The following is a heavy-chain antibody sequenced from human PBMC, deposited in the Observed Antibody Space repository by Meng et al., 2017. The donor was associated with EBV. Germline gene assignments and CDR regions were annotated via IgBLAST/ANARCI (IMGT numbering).Heavy chain of an antibody. CDR1: GGPFRSDA. CDR2: LIPMSDAP. Sequence: VRVVQFGAGVRKSGSSVKVSCWTSGGPFRSDAVSWVRQAPGQGLEWMGGLIPMSDAPHYAQKFQGRVTITADESTSTHYMHLSGLTSDDTAVYYCASESGRGFTPDYWGQGTLVTVSS. V-gene: IGHV1-69*01. J-gene: IGHJ4*02. CDR3: ASESGRGFTPDY. D-gene: IGHD3-10*01.